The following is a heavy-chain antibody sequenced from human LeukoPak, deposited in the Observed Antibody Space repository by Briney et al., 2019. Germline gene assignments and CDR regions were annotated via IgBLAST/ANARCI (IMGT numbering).Heavy chain of an antibody. D-gene: IGHD2-15*01. J-gene: IGHJ4*02. CDR2: ISAYNGNT. CDR1: GYTFSSDG. CDR3: ARDRAVVAANYQD. V-gene: IGHV1-18*01. Sequence: ASVKVSCKASGYTFSSDGISWVRQAPGQGLEWMGWISAYNGNTNYAQKLQGRVTMTTDTSTSTAYMELRSLRPDDTAVYYCARDRAVVAANYQDWGQGTLVTVSS.